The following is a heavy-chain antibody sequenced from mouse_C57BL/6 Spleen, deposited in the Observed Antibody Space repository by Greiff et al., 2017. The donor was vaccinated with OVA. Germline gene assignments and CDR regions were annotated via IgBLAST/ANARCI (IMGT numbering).Heavy chain of an antibody. J-gene: IGHJ1*03. V-gene: IGHV1-52*01. D-gene: IGHD1-1*01. Sequence: QVHVKQPGAELVRPGSSVKLSCKASGYTFTSYWMHWVKQRPIQGLEWIGNIDPSDSETHYNQKFKDKATLTVDKSSSTAYMQLSSLTSEDSAVYYCARGDYYARGYFDVWGTGTTVTVSS. CDR2: IDPSDSET. CDR1: GYTFTSYW. CDR3: ARGDYYARGYFDV.